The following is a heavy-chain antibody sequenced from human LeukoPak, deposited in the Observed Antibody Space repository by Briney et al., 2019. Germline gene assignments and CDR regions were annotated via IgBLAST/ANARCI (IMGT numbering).Heavy chain of an antibody. CDR1: GFTFSSYW. J-gene: IGHJ6*02. Sequence: GGSLRLSCAASGFTFSSYWMSWVRQAPGKGLEWVANIKQDGSEKYYVDSVKGRFTISRDNAKNSLYLQMDSLRAEDTAVYYCARDLLIRVAGTRLYYYYYYGMDVWGQGTTVTVSS. CDR2: IKQDGSEK. CDR3: ARDLLIRVAGTRLYYYYYYGMDV. D-gene: IGHD6-19*01. V-gene: IGHV3-7*01.